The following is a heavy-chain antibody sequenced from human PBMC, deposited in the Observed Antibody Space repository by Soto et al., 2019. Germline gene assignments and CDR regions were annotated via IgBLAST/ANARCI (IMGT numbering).Heavy chain of an antibody. Sequence: QVTLKESGPVLVKPTETLTLTCTVSGFSLSNARMGVSWIRQPPGKALEWLAHIFSNDEKSYSTSLKSRLTISKDTSKSQVVLTMTNTDPVDTATYYCARCFIMTTVDPACDYWGQGTLVTVSS. CDR2: IFSNDEK. J-gene: IGHJ4*02. D-gene: IGHD4-17*01. CDR1: GFSLSNARMG. V-gene: IGHV2-26*01. CDR3: ARCFIMTTVDPACDY.